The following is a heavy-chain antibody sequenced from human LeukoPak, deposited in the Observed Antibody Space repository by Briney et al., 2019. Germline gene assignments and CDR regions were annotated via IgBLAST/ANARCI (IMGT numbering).Heavy chain of an antibody. D-gene: IGHD3-3*01. CDR2: ISSSSSYI. J-gene: IGHJ5*02. CDR1: GFTFSTYS. V-gene: IGHV3-21*01. CDR3: ARGLTIFGVVSGFDP. Sequence: GGSLRLSCAASGFTFSTYSVNWVRQAPGKGLEWVSSISSSSSYIYYADSVKGRFTISRDNAENSLYLQMNSLRAEDTAVYYCARGLTIFGVVSGFDPWGQGTLVTVSS.